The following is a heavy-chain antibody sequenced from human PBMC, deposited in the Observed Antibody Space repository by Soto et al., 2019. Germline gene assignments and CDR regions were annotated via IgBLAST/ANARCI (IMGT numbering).Heavy chain of an antibody. CDR1: GFTFSGYA. Sequence: QVQLVESGGGVIQPGRSLRLSCTASGFTFSGYAVYWVRQAPGKGLESVAFVSYTGNNKYYTDSVKGRFSISRDNSKNTLFLVVASLRGEDTAVYYCSRDRGGRSSLFAMDVWGQGTTVTVSS. D-gene: IGHD6-6*01. CDR3: SRDRGGRSSLFAMDV. CDR2: VSYTGNNK. J-gene: IGHJ6*02. V-gene: IGHV3-30*04.